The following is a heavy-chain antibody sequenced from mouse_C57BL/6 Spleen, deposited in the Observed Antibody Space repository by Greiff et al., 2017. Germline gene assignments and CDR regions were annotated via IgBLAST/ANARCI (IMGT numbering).Heavy chain of an antibody. CDR2: IYPGSGST. CDR1: GYTFTSYW. V-gene: IGHV1-55*01. Sequence: VQLQQPGAELVKPGASVKMSCKASGYTFTSYWITWVKQRPGQGLEWIGDIYPGSGSTNYNEKFKSKATLTVDTSSSTAYMQLSSLTSEDSAVYYCARSRDHYGCRKYYGGQGTTLPVSS. CDR3: ARSRDHYGCRKYY. D-gene: IGHD1-1*01. J-gene: IGHJ2*01.